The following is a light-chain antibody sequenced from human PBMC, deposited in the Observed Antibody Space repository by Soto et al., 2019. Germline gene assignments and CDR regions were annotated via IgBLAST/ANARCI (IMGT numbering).Light chain of an antibody. V-gene: IGLV7-46*01. CDR1: TGGVTSGHY. Sequence: QAVVTQEPSLTVSPGGTVTLTCGSSTGGVTSGHYPYWFQQKPGQAPRTLIYDTSNKHSWTPARFSGSLLGGKAALTLSGAQPEDEAEYYCLLSYSGANWVFGGGTKLTVL. CDR3: LLSYSGANWV. CDR2: DTS. J-gene: IGLJ3*02.